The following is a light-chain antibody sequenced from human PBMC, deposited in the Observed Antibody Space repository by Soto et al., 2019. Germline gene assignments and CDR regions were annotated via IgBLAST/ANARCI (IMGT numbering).Light chain of an antibody. CDR1: SSDVGGYNY. Sequence: QSALTQPRSVSGSPGQSVTISCTGTSSDVGGYNYVSWYQQHPGKAPKLMIYDVSKRPSGVPDRFSGSKSGNTASLTISGLHAEDEADYYCCSYAGSDTLVFGGGTKLTVL. J-gene: IGLJ2*01. CDR3: CSYAGSDTLV. V-gene: IGLV2-11*01. CDR2: DVS.